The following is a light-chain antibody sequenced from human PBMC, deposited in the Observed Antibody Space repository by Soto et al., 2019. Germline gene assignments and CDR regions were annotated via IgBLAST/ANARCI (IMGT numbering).Light chain of an antibody. V-gene: IGKV3-15*01. Sequence: EIAMTQSPSTLSVSPWERATLSCMASQSVRSNLAWYQQKPGQAPRLLIYGASTRATGIPARFSGSGSGTEFTLTISSLQSEDFAVYYCQQYNDWPRTVGQGTKVDIK. CDR3: QQYNDWPRT. J-gene: IGKJ1*01. CDR2: GAS. CDR1: QSVRSN.